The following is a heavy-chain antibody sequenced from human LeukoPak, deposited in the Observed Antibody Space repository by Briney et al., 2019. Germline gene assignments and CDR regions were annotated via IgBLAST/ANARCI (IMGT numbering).Heavy chain of an antibody. CDR2: MFSGGSK. J-gene: IGHJ4*02. V-gene: IGHV3-66*01. CDR1: GLTVSDTY. Sequence: PGGSLRLSCAVSGLTVSDTYMSWVRQGPGKGLEWVSIMFSGGSKYYADSVKDRFTISRDSSENTFYLQMNNLRVEDTAVYFCAKDHFDYWGQGTLVTVSS. CDR3: AKDHFDY.